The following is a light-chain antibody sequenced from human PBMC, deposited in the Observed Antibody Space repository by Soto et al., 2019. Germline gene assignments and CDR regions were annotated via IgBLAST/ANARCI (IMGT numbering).Light chain of an antibody. Sequence: EIVLTQSPATLSLSPGESATLSCRASQAVSSYLAWYQQKPGQAPRLLIYDASNRATGIPARFSGSGSGTDFTLTISSLEPEDFAVYYCQQQMTWPRFTFGPGTKVDIK. CDR1: QAVSSY. J-gene: IGKJ3*01. CDR2: DAS. CDR3: QQQMTWPRFT. V-gene: IGKV3-11*01.